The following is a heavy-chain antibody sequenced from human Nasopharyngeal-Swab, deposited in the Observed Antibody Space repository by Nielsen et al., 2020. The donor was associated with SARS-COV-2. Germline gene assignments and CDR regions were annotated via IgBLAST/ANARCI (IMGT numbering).Heavy chain of an antibody. CDR2: INTNTGNP. D-gene: IGHD4-17*01. V-gene: IGHV7-4-1*02. J-gene: IGHJ4*02. CDR3: AREPLPGYGDYGY. Sequence: WVGQAPGQGLEWMGWINTNTGNPTYAQGFTGRFVFSLDTSVSTAYLQISSLKAEDTAVYYCAREPLPGYGDYGYWGQGTLVTVSS.